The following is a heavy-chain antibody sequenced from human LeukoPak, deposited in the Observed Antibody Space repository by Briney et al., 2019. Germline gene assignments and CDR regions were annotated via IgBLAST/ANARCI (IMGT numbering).Heavy chain of an antibody. CDR1: GVSISSYY. CDR3: ATILYSGYDFQFDY. CDR2: IYTSGST. D-gene: IGHD5-12*01. Sequence: RSSETLSLTCTVSGVSISSYYWSWIRQPAGKGLEWIGRIYTSGSTNYNPSLKSRVTMSVDTSKNQFSLKLSSVTAADTAVYYCATILYSGYDFQFDYWGQGTLVTVSS. V-gene: IGHV4-4*07. J-gene: IGHJ4*02.